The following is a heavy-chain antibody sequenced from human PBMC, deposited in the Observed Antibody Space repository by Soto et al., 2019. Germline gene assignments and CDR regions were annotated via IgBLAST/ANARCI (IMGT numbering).Heavy chain of an antibody. CDR1: GFSFSRYG. CDR2: ISYDESTT. V-gene: IGHV3-30*18. J-gene: IGHJ3*01. CDR3: SKAMIGSYDSDAFDV. Sequence: LRLSCAAFGFSFSRYGIHWVRQAPGKGLEWVAVISYDESTTFYADSVKGRFTISRDNSKNTLFLQMNSLRPEDTAVYYCSKAMIGSYDSDAFDVWGQGTMVTVSS. D-gene: IGHD3-22*01.